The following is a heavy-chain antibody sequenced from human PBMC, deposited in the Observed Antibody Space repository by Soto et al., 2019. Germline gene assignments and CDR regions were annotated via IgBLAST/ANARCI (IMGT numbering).Heavy chain of an antibody. CDR1: GGSISSGDYY. D-gene: IGHD3-22*01. Sequence: PSETLSLTCTVSGGSISSGDYYWSWIRQPPGKGLEWIGYIYYSGSTYYNPSLKSRVTISVDTSKNQFSLKLSSVTAADTAVYYCARVAFGYDSSGYYFGPGPFDYWGQGTLVTVSS. CDR3: ARVAFGYDSSGYYFGPGPFDY. V-gene: IGHV4-30-4*01. CDR2: IYYSGST. J-gene: IGHJ4*02.